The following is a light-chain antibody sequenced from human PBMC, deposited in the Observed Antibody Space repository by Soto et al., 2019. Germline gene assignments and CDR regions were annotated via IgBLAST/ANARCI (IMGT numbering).Light chain of an antibody. CDR2: EVS. Sequence: QSALTQPPSASGSPGQSVTISCTGTSSDVGGYNYVSWYQQHPGKAPKLMIYEVSRRPSGVPGRFSGSKSGNTASLTISGLQAEDEADDYCSSYAGRNNYVFGTGTRETVL. V-gene: IGLV2-8*01. J-gene: IGLJ1*01. CDR3: SSYAGRNNYV. CDR1: SSDVGGYNY.